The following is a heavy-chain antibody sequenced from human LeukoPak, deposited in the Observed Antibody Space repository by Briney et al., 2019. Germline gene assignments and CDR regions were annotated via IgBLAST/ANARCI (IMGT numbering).Heavy chain of an antibody. CDR1: GYSFTSYW. CDR3: ATTSMSVRGVYYFDY. Sequence: GESLKISCKGSGYSFTSYWIGWVRQMPGKGLEWMGIIYPGDSDTRYSPSFQGQVTISADKSISTAYLQWSSLKASDTATYYCATTSMSVRGVYYFDYWGQGTLVTVSS. J-gene: IGHJ4*02. CDR2: IYPGDSDT. V-gene: IGHV5-51*01. D-gene: IGHD3-10*01.